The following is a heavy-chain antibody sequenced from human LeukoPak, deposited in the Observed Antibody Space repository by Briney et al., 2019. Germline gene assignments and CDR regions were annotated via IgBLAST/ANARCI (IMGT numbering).Heavy chain of an antibody. CDR3: ARDIHSVAFDI. CDR2: ISGSTTDI. J-gene: IGHJ3*02. V-gene: IGHV3-21*01. CDR1: GFTFSSYE. Sequence: GGSLRLSCAASGFTFSSYEMNWVRQAPGEGLEWVSYISGSTTDIYYADSVKGRFTISRDNAKRSVYLQMNSLGVEDTAVYYCARDIHSVAFDIWGQGTMVTVSS.